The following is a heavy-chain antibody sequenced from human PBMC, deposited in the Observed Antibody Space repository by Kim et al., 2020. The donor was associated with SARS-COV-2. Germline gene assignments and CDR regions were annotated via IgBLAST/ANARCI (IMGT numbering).Heavy chain of an antibody. CDR2: ISSSSSYT. D-gene: IGHD6-19*01. V-gene: IGHV3-11*06. J-gene: IGHJ4*02. CDR3: AREWAVAGVIDY. CDR1: GFTFSDYY. Sequence: GGSLRLSCAASGFTFSDYYMSWIRQAPGKGLEWVSYISSSSSYTNYADSVKGRFTISRDNAKNSLYLQMNSLRAEDTAVYYCAREWAVAGVIDYWGQGTLVTVSS.